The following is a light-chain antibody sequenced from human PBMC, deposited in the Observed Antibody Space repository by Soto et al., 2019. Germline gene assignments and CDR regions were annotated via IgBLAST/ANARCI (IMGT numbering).Light chain of an antibody. J-gene: IGLJ2*01. CDR1: SSNIGAGYD. CDR3: QSYDSSLSGAAV. V-gene: IGLV1-40*01. CDR2: GNS. Sequence: QCVLTQPPSVCGAPGQRVTISCTGSSSNIGAGYDVHWYQQLPGTAPKLLIYGNSNRPSGVPDRFSGSKSGTSASLAITGLQAEDEADYYCQSYDSSLSGAAVFGGGTKLTVL.